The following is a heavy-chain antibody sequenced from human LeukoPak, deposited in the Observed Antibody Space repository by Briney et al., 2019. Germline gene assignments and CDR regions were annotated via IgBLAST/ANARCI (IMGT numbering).Heavy chain of an antibody. CDR3: AKAACSATSCYEDY. CDR2: ISGSGGSK. Sequence: PGGSLRLSCVASGFTFSSYAMNWVRQAPGKGLEWVSIISGSGGSKYYADSVKGRFIISRDNSKNTLYLQMNNLRGEDTAVYYCAKAACSATSCYEDYWGQGTLVTVSS. CDR1: GFTFSSYA. J-gene: IGHJ4*02. V-gene: IGHV3-23*01. D-gene: IGHD2-2*01.